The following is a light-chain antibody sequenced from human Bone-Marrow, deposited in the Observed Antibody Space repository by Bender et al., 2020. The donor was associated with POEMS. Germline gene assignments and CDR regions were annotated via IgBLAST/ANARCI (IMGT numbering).Light chain of an antibody. CDR3: GSYAVGNNVV. CDR2: QDT. CDR1: KLGYKY. V-gene: IGLV3-1*01. Sequence: SYELSQPPSVSVSPGQTAHITCSGDKLGYKYVSWYQQKPGQSPVPVIYQDTKRPSGVPDRFSGSKSGNTASLTVSGLQAEDEADYFCGSYAVGNNVVFGGGTKLTVL. J-gene: IGLJ2*01.